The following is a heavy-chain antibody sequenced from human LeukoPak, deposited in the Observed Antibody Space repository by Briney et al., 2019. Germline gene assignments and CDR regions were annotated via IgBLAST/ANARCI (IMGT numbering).Heavy chain of an antibody. V-gene: IGHV4-34*01. CDR1: GGSFSGYY. Sequence: PSETLSLTCAVYGGSFSGYYWSWIRQPPGKGLEWIGEINHSGSTNYNPSLKSRVTISVDTSKNQFSLKLSSVTAADTAVYYCARFSAPKPNMVRGVSRYYYYMDVWGKGTTVTVSS. D-gene: IGHD3-10*01. CDR2: INHSGST. CDR3: ARFSAPKPNMVRGVSRYYYYMDV. J-gene: IGHJ6*03.